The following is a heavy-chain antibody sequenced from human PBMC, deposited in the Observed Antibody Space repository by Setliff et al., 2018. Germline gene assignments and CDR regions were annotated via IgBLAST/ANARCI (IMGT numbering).Heavy chain of an antibody. CDR2: ISARNVKT. D-gene: IGHD7-27*01. CDR1: GYSFSDSA. Sequence: ASVKVSCKASGYSFSDSAVNWVRQAPGQGLEWVGWISARNVKTNYAQKFQDRVTMTTDTSTSTGYMELRSLTSDDTAVYYCARRWETGDQDAYDIWGQGTMVTVSS. CDR3: ARRWETGDQDAYDI. J-gene: IGHJ3*02. V-gene: IGHV1-18*01.